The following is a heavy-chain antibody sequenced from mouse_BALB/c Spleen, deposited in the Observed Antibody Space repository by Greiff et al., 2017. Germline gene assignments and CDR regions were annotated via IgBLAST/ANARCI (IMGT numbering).Heavy chain of an antibody. CDR1: GFNIKDTY. Sequence: VQLQQSGAELVKPGASVKLSCTASGFNIKDTYMHWVKQRPEQGLEWIGRIDPANGNTKYDPKFQGKATITADTSSNTAYLQLSSLTSEDTAVYYCAPGYDGYFDVWGAGTTVTVSS. J-gene: IGHJ1*01. V-gene: IGHV14-3*02. D-gene: IGHD2-2*01. CDR3: APGYDGYFDV. CDR2: IDPANGNT.